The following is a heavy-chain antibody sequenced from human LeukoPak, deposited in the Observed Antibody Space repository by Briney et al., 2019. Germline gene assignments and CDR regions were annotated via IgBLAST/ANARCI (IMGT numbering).Heavy chain of an antibody. CDR1: GYTLTELS. CDR3: ASVVSIRYSSSWYPYYYYYMDV. Sequence: ASVKVSCKVSGYTLTELSMHWVRQAPGKGLEWMGGFDPEDGETIYAQKFQGRVTMTEDTSTDTAYMELSSLRSEDTAVYYCASVVSIRYSSSWYPYYYYYMDVWGKGTTVTISS. V-gene: IGHV1-24*01. CDR2: FDPEDGET. D-gene: IGHD6-13*01. J-gene: IGHJ6*03.